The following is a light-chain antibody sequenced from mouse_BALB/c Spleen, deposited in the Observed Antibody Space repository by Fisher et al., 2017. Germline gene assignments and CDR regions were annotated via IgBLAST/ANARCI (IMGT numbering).Light chain of an antibody. CDR1: SSVSY. CDR2: RTS. CDR3: QQWSSYRT. Sequence: IVITQTPAIMSASPGEKVTMTCSASSSVSYMYWYQQKPGSSPKPWIYRTSNLASGVPARFSGSGSGTSYSLTISSMEAEDAATYYCQQWSSYRTFGGGTKLEIK. V-gene: IGKV4-68*01. J-gene: IGKJ1*01.